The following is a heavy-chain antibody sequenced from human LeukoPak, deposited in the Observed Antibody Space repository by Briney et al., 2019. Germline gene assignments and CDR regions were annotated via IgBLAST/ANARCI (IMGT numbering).Heavy chain of an antibody. CDR3: ARQEMATAYFDY. J-gene: IGHJ4*02. D-gene: IGHD5-24*01. CDR2: IYYSGST. V-gene: IGHV4-59*08. CDR1: GGSISSYY. Sequence: SETLSLTCTVSGGSISSYYWSWIRQPPGKGLEWIGYIYYSGSTNCNPSLKSRVTISVDTSKNQFSLKLSSVTAADTAVYYCARQEMATAYFDYWGQGTLVTVSS.